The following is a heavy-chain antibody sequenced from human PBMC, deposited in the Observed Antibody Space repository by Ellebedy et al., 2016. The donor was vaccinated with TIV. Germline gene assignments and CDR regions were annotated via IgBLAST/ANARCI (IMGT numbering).Heavy chain of an antibody. CDR2: IIPSSGGT. CDR3: ARGVLLAGRGTFDY. V-gene: IGHV1-2*02. J-gene: IGHJ4*02. Sequence: AALVKVSCKASGYTFTTYYIHWMRQAPGQGLEWLGWIIPSSGGTNYAPKFQGRVAMTRDTSVSTAYMELTNLRSDDTAIYYCARGVLLAGRGTFDYWGQGALVTVSS. CDR1: GYTFTTYY. D-gene: IGHD3-10*01.